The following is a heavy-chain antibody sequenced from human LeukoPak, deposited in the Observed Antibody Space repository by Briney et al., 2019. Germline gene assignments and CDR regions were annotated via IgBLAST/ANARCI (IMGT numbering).Heavy chain of an antibody. V-gene: IGHV3-23*01. D-gene: IGHD6-13*01. CDR3: AKTRPLDSSSWSHGDY. CDR1: GFTFSSYA. CDR2: ISGSGDST. Sequence: GGSLRLSCAASGFTFSSYAMSWVRQAPGKGLEWISAISGSGDSTYYGDSVKGRFTISRDNSKNTLYLQMNSLRAEDTAVYYCAKTRPLDSSSWSHGDYWGQGTLVTVSS. J-gene: IGHJ4*02.